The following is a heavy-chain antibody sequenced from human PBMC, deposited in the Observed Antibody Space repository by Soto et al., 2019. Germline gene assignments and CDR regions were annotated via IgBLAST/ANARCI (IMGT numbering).Heavy chain of an antibody. D-gene: IGHD2-15*01. Sequence: EVQLVESGGGLVKPGGSLRLSCAASGFTFSSYSMNWVRQAPGKGLEWVSSISSSSSYIYYADSVKGRFTISRDSAKNSLYLQMNSLRAEDTAVYYCARSLYCSGGSCYFDYWGQGTLVTVSS. CDR1: GFTFSSYS. V-gene: IGHV3-21*01. J-gene: IGHJ4*02. CDR2: ISSSSSYI. CDR3: ARSLYCSGGSCYFDY.